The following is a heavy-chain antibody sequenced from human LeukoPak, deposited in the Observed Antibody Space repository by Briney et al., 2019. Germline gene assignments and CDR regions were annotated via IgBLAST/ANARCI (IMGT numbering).Heavy chain of an antibody. D-gene: IGHD6-13*01. CDR1: GYTFTGYY. V-gene: IGHV1-2*02. J-gene: IGHJ4*02. CDR3: ARIVIVAAAGNDY. CDR2: INPNSGGT. Sequence: ASVKVYCKASGYTFTGYYMHWVRQAPGQGLEWMGWINPNSGGTNYAQKFQGRVTMTRDTSISTAYMELSRLRSDDTAVYYCARIVIVAAAGNDYWGQGTLVTVSS.